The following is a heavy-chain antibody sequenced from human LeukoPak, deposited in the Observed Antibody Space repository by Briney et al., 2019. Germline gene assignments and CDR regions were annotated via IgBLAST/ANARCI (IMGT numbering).Heavy chain of an antibody. D-gene: IGHD3-16*01. Sequence: SETLSLTCAVPGGSINNFWSWVRQPPGKGLEWIGQIHHNGGTSYNPSLRSRVTMSIDKSKNQFSLHLNSVTAADTAMYYCAKHGGFHFDSWGQGALVTVSS. CDR3: AKHGGFHFDS. CDR1: GGSINNF. V-gene: IGHV4-4*02. CDR2: IHHNGGT. J-gene: IGHJ4*02.